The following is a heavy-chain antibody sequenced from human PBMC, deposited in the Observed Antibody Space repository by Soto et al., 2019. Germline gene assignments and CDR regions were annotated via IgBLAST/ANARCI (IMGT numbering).Heavy chain of an antibody. Sequence: GGSLRLSCAASGFTFSSYEMNWVRKAPGKGLEWVSYISSSGSTIYYADSVKGRFTISRDNAKNSLYLQMNSLRAEDTAVYYCARPTDRSYYYYGMNVCRQGTTVTVSS. J-gene: IGHJ6*02. CDR1: GFTFSSYE. D-gene: IGHD1-1*01. CDR3: ARPTDRSYYYYGMNV. V-gene: IGHV3-48*03. CDR2: ISSSGSTI.